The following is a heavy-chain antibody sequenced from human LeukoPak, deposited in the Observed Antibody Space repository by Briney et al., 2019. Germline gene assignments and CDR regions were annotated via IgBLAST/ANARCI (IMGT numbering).Heavy chain of an antibody. CDR2: INPNSGGT. CDR1: GYTLTAYY. CDR3: ARGYCSGGTCYLVENWLDP. J-gene: IGHJ5*02. Sequence: ASVKVSCKASGYTLTAYYIYWMRQAPGQGLEWMGRINPNSGGTDYAQNFQGRVTMTRDTSISTAYMVLSRLRSDDTAVYYCARGYCSGGTCYLVENWLDPWGQGTLVTVSS. V-gene: IGHV1-2*06. D-gene: IGHD2-15*01.